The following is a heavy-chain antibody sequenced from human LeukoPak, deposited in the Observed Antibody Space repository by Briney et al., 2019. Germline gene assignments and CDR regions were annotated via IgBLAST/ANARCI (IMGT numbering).Heavy chain of an antibody. CDR1: GFTFSTYT. V-gene: IGHV3-23*01. CDR2: IGSSGGGI. J-gene: IGHJ4*02. D-gene: IGHD6-13*01. Sequence: GGSLRLSCAASGFTFSTYTMYWVRHPPGKRLEWVSIIGSSGGGIHYADSVKGRFTISRDNSKNALYLQMNSLRVEDTAVYYCARSVPYGTTWYGRSDFWGQGTQVTVSS. CDR3: ARSVPYGTTWYGRSDF.